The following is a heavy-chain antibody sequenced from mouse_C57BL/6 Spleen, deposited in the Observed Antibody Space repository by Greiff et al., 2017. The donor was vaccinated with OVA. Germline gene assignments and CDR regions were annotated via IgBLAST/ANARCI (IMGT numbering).Heavy chain of an antibody. CDR2: IYPGDGDT. CDR3: AEGDEAMDY. J-gene: IGHJ4*01. CDR1: GYAFSSSW. D-gene: IGHD3-3*01. Sequence: QVQLKESGPELVKPGASVKISCKASGYAFSSSWMNWVKQRPGKGLEWIGRIYPGDGDTNYNGKFKGKATLTADKSSSTAYMQLSSLTSEDSAVYFCAEGDEAMDYWGQGTSVTVSS. V-gene: IGHV1-82*01.